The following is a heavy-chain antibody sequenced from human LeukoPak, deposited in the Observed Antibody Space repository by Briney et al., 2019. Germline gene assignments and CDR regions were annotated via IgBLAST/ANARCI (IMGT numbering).Heavy chain of an antibody. CDR3: ARASDYYGSGTPDWFDP. V-gene: IGHV4-38-2*02. CDR1: GYSISSGYY. CDR2: IYHSGST. J-gene: IGHJ5*02. D-gene: IGHD3-10*01. Sequence: SETLSLTCTVSGYSISSGYYWGWIRQPPGKGLEWIGSIYHSGSTYYNPSLKSRVTISVDTSKNQFSLKLSSVTAADTAVYYCARASDYYGSGTPDWFDPWGQGTLVTVSS.